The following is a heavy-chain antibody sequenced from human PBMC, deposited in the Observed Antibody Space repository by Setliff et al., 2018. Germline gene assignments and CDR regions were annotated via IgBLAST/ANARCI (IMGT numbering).Heavy chain of an antibody. CDR1: GYNFTSYW. CDR3: ARHLGLKTYYDIFSDAFDI. V-gene: IGHV5-51*01. D-gene: IGHD3-9*01. CDR2: IYPGDSDT. J-gene: IGHJ3*02. Sequence: GESLKISCKGSGYNFTSYWIGWVRQMPGKGLEWMGIIYPGDSDTRYSPSFQGQVTISADKSISTAYLQWSSLKASDTAMYYCARHLGLKTYYDIFSDAFDIWGQGTMVTVSS.